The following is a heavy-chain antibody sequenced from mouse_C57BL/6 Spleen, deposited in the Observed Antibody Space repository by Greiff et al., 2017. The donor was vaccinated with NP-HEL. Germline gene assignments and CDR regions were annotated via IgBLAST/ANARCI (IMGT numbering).Heavy chain of an antibody. CDR3: ARQLRLPFDY. D-gene: IGHD3-2*02. J-gene: IGHJ2*01. V-gene: IGHV1-69*01. Sequence: VQLQQPGAELVMPGASVKLSCKASGYTFTSYWMHWVKQRPGQGLEWIGEIYPSDSYTNYNQKFKGKSTLTVDKSSSTAYMQLSSLTSEDSAVYYCARQLRLPFDYWGQGTTLTVSS. CDR1: GYTFTSYW. CDR2: IYPSDSYT.